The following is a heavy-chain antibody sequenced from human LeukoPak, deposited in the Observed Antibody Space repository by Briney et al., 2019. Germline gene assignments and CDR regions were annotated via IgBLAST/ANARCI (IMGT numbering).Heavy chain of an antibody. CDR1: GGSISSYY. J-gene: IGHJ4*02. CDR3: ARLGSARLFRLFDY. Sequence: SETLSLTCTVSGGSISSYYWSWIRQPPGKGLEWIGYIYYSGSTNYNPSLKSRVTISVDTSKNQFSLRLSSVTAADTAVYYCARLGSARLFRLFDYWGQGTLVTVSS. CDR2: IYYSGST. V-gene: IGHV4-59*08. D-gene: IGHD2-21*01.